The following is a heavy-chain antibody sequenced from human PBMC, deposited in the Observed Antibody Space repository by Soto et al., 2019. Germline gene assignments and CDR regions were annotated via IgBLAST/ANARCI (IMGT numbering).Heavy chain of an antibody. J-gene: IGHJ6*02. CDR2: IYYTGCT. D-gene: IGHD5-18*01. CDR1: GGSISSSNW. V-gene: IGHV4-4*02. Sequence: SETLSLTCAVSGGSISSSNWWSWVRQPPGKGLEWIGEIYYTGCTNYNPSLKSRVTMSLDKSKNQFSLKLSSVTAADTAVYYCARTGGYSRGYTYYGLDVWGQGTTVTVS. CDR3: ARTGGYSRGYTYYGLDV.